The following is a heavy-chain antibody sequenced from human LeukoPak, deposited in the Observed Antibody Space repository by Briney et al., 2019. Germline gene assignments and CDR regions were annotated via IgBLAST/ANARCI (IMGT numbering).Heavy chain of an antibody. CDR1: GYRFTIYW. V-gene: IGHV5-51*01. Sequence: GESLKISCKGSGYRFTIYWIGWVRQMPGKGLEWMGIIYPGDSDTRYSPSFQGQVTISADKSISTAYLQWSSLKASDTAIYHCARRDSSSSSAFDIWGQGTMVTVSS. CDR3: ARRDSSSSSAFDI. D-gene: IGHD6-6*01. J-gene: IGHJ3*02. CDR2: IYPGDSDT.